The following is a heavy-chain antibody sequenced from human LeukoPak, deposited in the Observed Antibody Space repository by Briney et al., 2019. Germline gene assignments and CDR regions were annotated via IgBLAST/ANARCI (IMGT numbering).Heavy chain of an antibody. J-gene: IGHJ3*02. Sequence: PSETLSLTCTVSGGSISSSSYYWGWIRQPPGKGLEWIGSIYYSGSTYYNPSLKSRVTISVDTSKNQFSLKLSSVTAADTAVYYCARLSHRGQVVVTAIGAFDIWGQGTMVTVSS. CDR3: ARLSHRGQVVVTAIGAFDI. V-gene: IGHV4-39*01. CDR1: GGSISSSSYY. CDR2: IYYSGST. D-gene: IGHD2-21*02.